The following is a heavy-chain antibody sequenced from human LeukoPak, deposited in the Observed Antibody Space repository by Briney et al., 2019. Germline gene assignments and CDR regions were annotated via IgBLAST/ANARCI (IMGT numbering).Heavy chain of an antibody. V-gene: IGHV1-8*01. CDR1: GYTFTSYD. CDR2: MNPNSGNT. J-gene: IGHJ3*02. Sequence: ASVKVSCKASGYTFTSYDINWVRQATGQGLEWMGWMNPNSGNTGYAQKFQGRVTMTRNTSISTAYMELSSLRSDDTAVYYCAGGASCYLKAARRGCAFDIWGQGTMVTVSS. CDR3: AGGASCYLKAARRGCAFDI. D-gene: IGHD2-2*01.